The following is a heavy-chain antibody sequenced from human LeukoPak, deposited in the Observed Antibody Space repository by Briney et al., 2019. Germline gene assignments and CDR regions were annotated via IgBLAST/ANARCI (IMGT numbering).Heavy chain of an antibody. CDR2: VSLDGSKT. J-gene: IGHJ4*02. D-gene: IGHD3-22*01. V-gene: IGHV3-30*03. CDR3: ARDGDTSGHFSHNDY. Sequence: PGGSLRLSCAASGFTFSNYGMHWVRQAPGRGLGWVAFVSLDGSKTYYADSVKGRFTISRDNSKNTLYLQMNSLRSEDTAVYYCARDGDTSGHFSHNDYWGLGTLVTVSS. CDR1: GFTFSNYG.